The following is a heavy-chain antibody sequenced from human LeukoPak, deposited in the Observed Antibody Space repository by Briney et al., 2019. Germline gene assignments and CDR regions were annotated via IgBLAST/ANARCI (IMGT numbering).Heavy chain of an antibody. V-gene: IGHV3-21*01. Sequence: GGSLRLSCAASGFTFSGYSMNWVRHAPGKGLERVSSIGGTSIYTYYADSVKGRFTISRDNAKNSLYLQMNSLRVEDTAVYYCARRGVGSSWYVDYWGQGTLVTVSS. CDR3: ARRGVGSSWYVDY. J-gene: IGHJ4*02. CDR2: IGGTSIYT. CDR1: GFTFSGYS. D-gene: IGHD6-13*01.